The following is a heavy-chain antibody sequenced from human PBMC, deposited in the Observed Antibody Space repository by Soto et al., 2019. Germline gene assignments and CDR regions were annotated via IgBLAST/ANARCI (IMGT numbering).Heavy chain of an antibody. Sequence: QVQLVQSGAEVKKPEASVKVSCKASGNTFTNYGISWEQQGPGQGLEWMGWISAYNGNTNYAQKLQGRVIMTTDTSTSTAYMELRSLRSDDTAVYYCARDYGYNLFAYWGQGTLVTVSS. J-gene: IGHJ4*02. CDR1: GNTFTNYG. V-gene: IGHV1-18*01. D-gene: IGHD5-18*01. CDR3: ARDYGYNLFAY. CDR2: ISAYNGNT.